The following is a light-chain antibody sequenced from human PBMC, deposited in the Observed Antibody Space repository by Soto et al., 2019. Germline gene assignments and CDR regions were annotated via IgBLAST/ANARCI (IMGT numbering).Light chain of an antibody. J-gene: IGKJ1*01. CDR1: QTISSW. CDR2: KAS. CDR3: HHYNSYSEA. Sequence: DIQMTQSPSTLSGSVGDRVTITCRASQTISSWLAWYQQKPGKDPKLLIYKASTLKSGVPSRFSGSGSGTEFTLTISSLQPDDFPTYYCHHYNSYSEAFGQGTKVELK. V-gene: IGKV1-5*03.